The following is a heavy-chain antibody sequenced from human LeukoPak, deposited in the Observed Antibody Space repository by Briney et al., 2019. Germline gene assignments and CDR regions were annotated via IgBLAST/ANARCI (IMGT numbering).Heavy chain of an antibody. CDR1: GFTFSGYA. V-gene: IGHV3-23*01. J-gene: IGHJ6*02. CDR2: ISGSGGST. D-gene: IGHD6-19*01. Sequence: SGGSLRLSCAASGFTFSGYAMSWVRQAPGKGLEWVSAISGSGGSTYYADSVKGRFTISRDNSKNTLYLQMNSLRAEDTAVYYCARDQIAVAGGVGYGMDVWGQGTTVTVSS. CDR3: ARDQIAVAGGVGYGMDV.